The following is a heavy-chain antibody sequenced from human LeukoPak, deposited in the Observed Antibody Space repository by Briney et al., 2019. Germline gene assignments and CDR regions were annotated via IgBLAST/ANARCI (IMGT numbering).Heavy chain of an antibody. CDR1: GYTFTSYG. Sequence: GASVKVSCQASGYTFTSYGISWVRQAPGQGLEWMGWISTYNGNTNYAQKLQGRVTMTTDTSTSTAYMELRSLRSDDTAVYYCARVSYGYYWFDPWGQGTLVTVSS. D-gene: IGHD5-18*01. CDR2: ISTYNGNT. V-gene: IGHV1-18*01. J-gene: IGHJ5*02. CDR3: ARVSYGYYWFDP.